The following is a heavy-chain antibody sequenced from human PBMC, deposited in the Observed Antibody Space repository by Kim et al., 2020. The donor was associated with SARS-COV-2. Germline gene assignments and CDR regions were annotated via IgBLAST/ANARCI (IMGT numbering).Heavy chain of an antibody. V-gene: IGHV4-34*01. J-gene: IGHJ4*02. CDR1: GGSFSGYY. Sequence: SETLSLTCAVYGGSFSGYYWSWIRQPPGKGLEWIGEINHSGSTNYNPSLKSRVTISVDTSKNQFSLKLSSVTAADTAVYYCARCRGWVVAAPIDYWGQGTLVTVSS. CDR3: ARCRGWVVAAPIDY. CDR2: INHSGST. D-gene: IGHD2-15*01.